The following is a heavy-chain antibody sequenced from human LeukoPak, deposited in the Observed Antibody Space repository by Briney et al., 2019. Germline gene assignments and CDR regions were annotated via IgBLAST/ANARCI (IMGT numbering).Heavy chain of an antibody. D-gene: IGHD5-24*01. V-gene: IGHV3-30*02. J-gene: IGHJ4*02. CDR1: GFTLSSYG. Sequence: PPGGSLRLSCTASGFTLSSYGMHWVRQAPGKGLEWVAFIRYDGSNKYYADSVKGRFTISRDNSKNTLYLQMNSLRAEDTAVYYCAKELEMATIGTNYWGQGTLVTVSS. CDR2: IRYDGSNK. CDR3: AKELEMATIGTNY.